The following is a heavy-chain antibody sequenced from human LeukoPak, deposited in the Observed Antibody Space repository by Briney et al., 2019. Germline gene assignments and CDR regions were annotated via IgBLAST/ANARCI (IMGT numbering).Heavy chain of an antibody. Sequence: GGSLRLSCAASGFTFSSYEMNWVRQAPGKGLEWLSYISHSGSTIYYADSVKGRFTISRDNSKNTVYLQMNSLRGEDTAVYYCTRGYYYYMDVWGKGTTVTISS. J-gene: IGHJ6*03. CDR1: GFTFSSYE. CDR2: ISHSGSTI. V-gene: IGHV3-48*03. CDR3: TRGYYYYMDV.